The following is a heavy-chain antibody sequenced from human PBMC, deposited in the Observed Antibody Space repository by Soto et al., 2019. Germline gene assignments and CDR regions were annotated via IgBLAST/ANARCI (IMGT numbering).Heavy chain of an antibody. CDR2: ISGSGGST. Sequence: EVQLLESGGGLVQPGGSLRLSCAASGFTFSSYAMSWVRQAPGKGLEWVSAISGSGGSTYYADSVKGRFTISRDNSKNTLYLQMNSRRAEDTAVYYCAKVGNSGGYVAPVQHWGQGTLVTVSS. V-gene: IGHV3-23*01. CDR3: AKVGNSGGYVAPVQH. D-gene: IGHD1-26*01. CDR1: GFTFSSYA. J-gene: IGHJ1*01.